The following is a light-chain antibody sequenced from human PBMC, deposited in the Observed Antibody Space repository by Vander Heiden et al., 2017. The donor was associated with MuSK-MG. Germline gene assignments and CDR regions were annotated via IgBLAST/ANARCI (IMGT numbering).Light chain of an antibody. CDR2: AAA. V-gene: IGKV1-27*01. Sequence: DIQLTQSPSSLSASVGDRVTITCRASQGISTHLAWFQQKPGKVPSLLIYAAATLQSGVPSRFRGGGSGTDFTLTITSLHPEDVATYYCQKDTSAPFTFGPGTKVDIK. CDR1: QGISTH. J-gene: IGKJ3*01. CDR3: QKDTSAPFT.